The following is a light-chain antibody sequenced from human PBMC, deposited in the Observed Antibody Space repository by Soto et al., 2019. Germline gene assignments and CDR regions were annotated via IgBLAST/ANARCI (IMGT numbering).Light chain of an antibody. CDR1: QSVLYSCYNKNY. CDR2: RAT. J-gene: IGKJ1*01. V-gene: IGKV4-1*01. Sequence: DIVMTQSPDSLAVSLGEGATINCKSSQSVLYSCYNKNYLAWYQQQPGPPPKVLIYRATTRESGVPDRFGGSGSGTDFTLIISRVQDEVVAVYYWQQCFIPPLTFGQGTKVEIK. CDR3: QQCFIPPLT.